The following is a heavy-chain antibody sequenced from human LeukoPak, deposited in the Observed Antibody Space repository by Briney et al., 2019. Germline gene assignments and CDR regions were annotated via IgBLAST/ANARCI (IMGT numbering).Heavy chain of an antibody. J-gene: IGHJ3*02. Sequence: PGGSLRLSCAASGFTFSSYWMSWVRQAPGKGLEWVANIKQDGSDKNYVDSVKGRFTISRDNAKKLLYLQMNSLRFEDTAIYYCARDLPDVLTGSSGNAFDIWGQGTMVTVSS. D-gene: IGHD3-9*01. CDR3: ARDLPDVLTGSSGNAFDI. CDR2: IKQDGSDK. V-gene: IGHV3-7*03. CDR1: GFTFSSYW.